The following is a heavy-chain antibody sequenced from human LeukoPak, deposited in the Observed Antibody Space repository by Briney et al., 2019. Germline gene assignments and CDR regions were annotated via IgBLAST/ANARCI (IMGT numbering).Heavy chain of an antibody. CDR2: IYSGGST. CDR1: GFTVSNNY. D-gene: IGHD2-15*01. V-gene: IGHV3-53*01. J-gene: IGHJ3*01. Sequence: GGSLRLSCAASGFTVSNNYMSWVRQPPGKGLEWVSAIYSGGSTFFADSVKGRFNISRDNSKNTLYLQMNSLRTEDTAVYYCASGLRGYGLWGQGTRVTVSS. CDR3: ASGLRGYGL.